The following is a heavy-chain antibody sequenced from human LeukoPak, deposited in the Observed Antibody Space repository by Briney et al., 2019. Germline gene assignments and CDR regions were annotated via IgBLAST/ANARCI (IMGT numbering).Heavy chain of an antibody. J-gene: IGHJ4*02. CDR2: ISGGGEST. Sequence: GSLRLSCAASGFTFRSYEMNWVRHAPGRGLEWVSHISGGGESTVYPDAVKSRFTISRDNAKNSLYLQMNSLRVEDTGVYYCARRSGRRYEYWGQGVLVTVSP. D-gene: IGHD5-24*01. CDR1: GFTFRSYE. V-gene: IGHV3-48*03. CDR3: ARRSGRRYEY.